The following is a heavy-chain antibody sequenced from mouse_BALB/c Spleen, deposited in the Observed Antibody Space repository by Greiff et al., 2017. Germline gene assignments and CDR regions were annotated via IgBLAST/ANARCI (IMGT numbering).Heavy chain of an antibody. Sequence: EVQRVESGAELVRSGASVKLSCTASGFNIKDYYMHWVKQRPEQGLEWIGWIDPENGDTEYAPKFQGKATMTADTSSNTAYLQLSSLTSEDTAVYYCRIYYDYDYAMDYWGQGTSVTVSS. D-gene: IGHD2-4*01. V-gene: IGHV14-4*02. CDR1: GFNIKDYY. CDR2: IDPENGDT. CDR3: RIYYDYDYAMDY. J-gene: IGHJ4*01.